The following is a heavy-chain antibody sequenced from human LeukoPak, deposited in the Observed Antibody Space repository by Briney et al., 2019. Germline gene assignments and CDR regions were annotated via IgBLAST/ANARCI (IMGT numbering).Heavy chain of an antibody. Sequence: PSETLSLTCTVSGYSISSGYYWGWIRQPPGKGLEWIGSIYHSGSTYYNPSLKSRVTISVDTSKNQFSLKLSSVTAADTAVYYCARVHYDFWSGYSVYFDYWGQETLVTVSS. CDR3: ARVHYDFWSGYSVYFDY. CDR1: GYSISSGYY. J-gene: IGHJ4*02. D-gene: IGHD3-3*01. V-gene: IGHV4-38-2*02. CDR2: IYHSGST.